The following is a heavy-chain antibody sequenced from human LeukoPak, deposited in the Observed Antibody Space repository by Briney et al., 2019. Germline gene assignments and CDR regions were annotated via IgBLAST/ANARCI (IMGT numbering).Heavy chain of an antibody. CDR2: IYYSGST. CDR1: GGSISSYY. J-gene: IGHJ4*02. D-gene: IGHD3-9*01. V-gene: IGHV4-59*08. CDR3: ASLFGPYYDILTGYSEGGY. Sequence: SETLSLTCTVSGGSISSYYWSWIRQPPGKGLEWIGYIYYSGSTNYNPSLKSRVTISVDTSKNQFSLKLSSVTAADTGVYYCASLFGPYYDILTGYSEGGYWGQGTLVTVSS.